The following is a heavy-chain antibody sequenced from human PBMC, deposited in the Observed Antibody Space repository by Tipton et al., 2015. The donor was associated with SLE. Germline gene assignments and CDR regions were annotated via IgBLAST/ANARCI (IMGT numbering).Heavy chain of an antibody. J-gene: IGHJ4*02. V-gene: IGHV4-59*11. D-gene: IGHD6-13*01. CDR2: IYYSGST. CDR1: GGSISTHY. Sequence: TLSLTCSVSGGSISTHYWSWLRQPPGKGLEWIGQIYYSGSTYYNPSLKSPVTISLDRSKNQFSLKMSSVTPADTAIYYCASFSSWYGGDYFDSWGQGILVTV. CDR3: ASFSSWYGGDYFDS.